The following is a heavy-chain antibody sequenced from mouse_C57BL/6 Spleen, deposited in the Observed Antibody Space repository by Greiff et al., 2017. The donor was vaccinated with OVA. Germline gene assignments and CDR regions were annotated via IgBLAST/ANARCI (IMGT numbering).Heavy chain of an antibody. CDR2: IDPSDSYT. Sequence: QVQLQQPGAELVMPGASVKLSCKASGYTFTSYWMHWVKQRPGQGLEWIGEIDPSDSYTNYNQKFKGKSTLTVDKSSSTAYMQLSSLTSEASAVYYCARFDYGSSYVGYFDVWGTGTTVTVSS. V-gene: IGHV1-69*01. CDR3: ARFDYGSSYVGYFDV. CDR1: GYTFTSYW. D-gene: IGHD1-1*01. J-gene: IGHJ1*03.